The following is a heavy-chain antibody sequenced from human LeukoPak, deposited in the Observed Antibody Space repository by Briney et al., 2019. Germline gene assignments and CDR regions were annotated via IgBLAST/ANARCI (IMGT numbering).Heavy chain of an antibody. D-gene: IGHD6-19*01. CDR3: AGSSGWYATDAFDI. CDR2: INPNSGGT. Sequence: HGASVKVSCKATGYTFTGYYMHWVRQAPGQGLEWMGRINPNSGGTNYAQKFQGRVTMTRDTSISTAYMELSRLRSDDTAVYYCAGSSGWYATDAFDIWGQGTMVTVSS. CDR1: GYTFTGYY. J-gene: IGHJ3*02. V-gene: IGHV1-2*06.